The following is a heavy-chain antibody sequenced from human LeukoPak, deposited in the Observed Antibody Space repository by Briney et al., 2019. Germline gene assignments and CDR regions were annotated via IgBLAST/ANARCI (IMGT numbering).Heavy chain of an antibody. V-gene: IGHV5-51*01. Sequence: KVSCKASGYTFTSYWIGWVRQMPGKGLEWMGIIYPGDSDTRYSPSFQGQVTISADKSISTAYLQWSSLKVSDTAMYYCARQRTVFTLEAFDIWGQGTMVTVSS. D-gene: IGHD4-17*01. CDR3: ARQRTVFTLEAFDI. CDR1: GYTFTSYW. CDR2: IYPGDSDT. J-gene: IGHJ3*02.